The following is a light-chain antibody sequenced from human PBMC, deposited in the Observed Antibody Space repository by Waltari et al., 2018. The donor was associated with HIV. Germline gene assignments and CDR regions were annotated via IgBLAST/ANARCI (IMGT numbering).Light chain of an antibody. Sequence: QSALTQPAPVPGYPGHSITISCTGTCSDVGSYELVSWYQKHPDKAPKLMIYEASKRPLGVSNRFSGSKSGNKASLTISGLQAEDEADYYCCSYAGSSTHVFGGGTKVTVL. J-gene: IGLJ1*01. CDR3: CSYAGSSTHV. CDR1: CSDVGSYEL. V-gene: IGLV2-23*01. CDR2: EAS.